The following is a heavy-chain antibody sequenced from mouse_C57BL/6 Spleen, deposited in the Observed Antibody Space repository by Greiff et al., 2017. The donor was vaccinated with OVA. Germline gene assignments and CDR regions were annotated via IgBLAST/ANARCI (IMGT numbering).Heavy chain of an antibody. CDR2: IDPSDSYT. D-gene: IGHD2-3*01. J-gene: IGHJ3*01. V-gene: IGHV1-59*01. Sequence: QVQLQQPGAELVRPGTSVKLSCKASGYTFTSHWMHWVKQRPGQGLEWIGVIDPSDSYTNYNQKFKGKATLTVDTSSSTAYMQLSSLTSEDSAVYYCARGGYDGYNEWFAYWGQGTLVTVSA. CDR3: ARGGYDGYNEWFAY. CDR1: GYTFTSHW.